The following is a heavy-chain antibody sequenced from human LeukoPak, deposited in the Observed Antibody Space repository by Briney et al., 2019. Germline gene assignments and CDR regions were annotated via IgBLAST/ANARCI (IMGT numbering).Heavy chain of an antibody. Sequence: ASVKVSCKASGYTFTSYGISWVRQAPGQGLEWMGWISAYNGNTNYAQKLQGRVTMTTDTSTSTAYMELRSLRSDDTAVYYCASSPKPARYAPDAFDIWGQGTMVTVSS. D-gene: IGHD2-2*01. CDR1: GYTFTSYG. V-gene: IGHV1-18*01. CDR2: ISAYNGNT. J-gene: IGHJ3*02. CDR3: ASSPKPARYAPDAFDI.